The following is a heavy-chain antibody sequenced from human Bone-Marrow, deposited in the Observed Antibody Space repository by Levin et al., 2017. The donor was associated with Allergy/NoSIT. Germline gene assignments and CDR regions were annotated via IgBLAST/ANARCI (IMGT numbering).Heavy chain of an antibody. CDR1: GFTFRSSS. J-gene: IGHJ4*02. CDR3: VRDFGDYSNRLDPFAY. Sequence: LSLTCVGSGFTFRSSSMSWVRQAAGQGLDWISSISSSSYYIYYSESVKGRFAISRDNAKNSLYLQMNDLRVEETAVYYCVRDFGDYSNRLDPFAYWGQGILVTVSS. V-gene: IGHV3-21*01. D-gene: IGHD4-17*01. CDR2: ISSSSYYI.